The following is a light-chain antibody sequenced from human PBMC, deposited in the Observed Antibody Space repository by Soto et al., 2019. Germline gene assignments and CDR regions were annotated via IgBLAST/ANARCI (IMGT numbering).Light chain of an antibody. Sequence: QSALTQPPSASGSPGQSVTLSCTGTSSDIGGYNYVSWYQQHPGKAPKLVIYEVTKRPSGVPDRFSGSQSGNTASLTVSGLQADDEADYNCSLYAATDNLVFGVWTQRTVL. V-gene: IGLV2-8*01. CDR2: EVT. CDR3: SLYAATDNLV. CDR1: SSDIGGYNY. J-gene: IGLJ3*02.